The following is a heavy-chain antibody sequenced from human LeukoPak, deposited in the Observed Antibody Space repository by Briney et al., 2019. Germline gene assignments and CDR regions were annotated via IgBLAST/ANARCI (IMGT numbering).Heavy chain of an antibody. Sequence: GGSLRLSCSASGFTFSSSAMYWVRQAPGKGLEYVSAFSSDGSSTSYADSVKGRFTISRDNSKNMLYLQMSSLRADDTAVYYCVKTLKYYGSGRGLFDSWGQGILVTVSS. CDR2: FSSDGSST. CDR3: VKTLKYYGSGRGLFDS. V-gene: IGHV3-64D*06. CDR1: GFTFSSSA. D-gene: IGHD3-10*01. J-gene: IGHJ4*02.